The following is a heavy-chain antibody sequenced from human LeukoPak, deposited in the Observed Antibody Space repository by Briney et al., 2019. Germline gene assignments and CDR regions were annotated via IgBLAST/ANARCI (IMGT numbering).Heavy chain of an antibody. Sequence: SETLSLTCTVSGGSISSNSHFWDWLRQSPGKGLEWLGTIYYSGSTYYSPSLKSRVTISVDTSKNQFSLKLSSVTAADTAVYYCARHLEYISSWKGYYFDYWGQGTLVTVSS. V-gene: IGHV4-39*01. CDR1: GGSISSNSHF. J-gene: IGHJ4*02. CDR2: IYYSGST. CDR3: ARHLEYISSWKGYYFDY. D-gene: IGHD6-13*01.